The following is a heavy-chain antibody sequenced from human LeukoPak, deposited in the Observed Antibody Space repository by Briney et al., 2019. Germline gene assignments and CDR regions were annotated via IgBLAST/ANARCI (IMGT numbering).Heavy chain of an antibody. CDR1: GFTFSSYS. V-gene: IGHV3-48*04. J-gene: IGHJ4*02. Sequence: GGSLRLSCAASGFTFSSYSMNWVRQAPGKGLEWLSYISRSSTTIYNADSVKGRFTISRGNAKNTLYLQMNSLRAEDTAVYYCARSSTGFDYWGQGTLVTVSS. CDR3: ARSSTGFDY. CDR2: ISRSSTTI.